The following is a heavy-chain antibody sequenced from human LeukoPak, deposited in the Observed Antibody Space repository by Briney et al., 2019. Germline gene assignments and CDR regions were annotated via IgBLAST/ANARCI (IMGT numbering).Heavy chain of an antibody. CDR1: GGSFSGYY. D-gene: IGHD3-16*01. J-gene: IGHJ4*02. V-gene: IGHV4-59*01. CDR3: ARRLLLLGGQYYFDY. CDR2: IYYSGST. Sequence: SETLSLTCAVYGGSFSGYYWSWIRQPPGKGLEWIGYIYYSGSTNYNPSLKSRVTISVDTSKNQFSLKLSSVTAADTAVYYCARRLLLLGGQYYFDYWGQGTLVTVSS.